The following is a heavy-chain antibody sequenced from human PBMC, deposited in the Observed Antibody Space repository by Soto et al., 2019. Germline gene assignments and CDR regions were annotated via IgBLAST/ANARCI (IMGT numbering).Heavy chain of an antibody. Sequence: QVQLQESGPGLVKPSETLSLTCTVSGGSISSYYWSWIRQPAGKGLEWIGRIYTSGSTNYNPSLKIRVTMSVDTSKNQFTLKLSYVTAADTAVYYCASGRPHLSFFDYWGQGTLVTASS. J-gene: IGHJ4*02. CDR2: IYTSGST. CDR3: ASGRPHLSFFDY. V-gene: IGHV4-4*07. CDR1: GGSISSYY.